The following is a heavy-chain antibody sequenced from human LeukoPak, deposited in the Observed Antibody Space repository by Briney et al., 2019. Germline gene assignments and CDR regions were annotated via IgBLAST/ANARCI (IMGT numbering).Heavy chain of an antibody. CDR2: ISGSGGNT. D-gene: IGHD3-3*01. J-gene: IGHJ4*02. CDR1: GITVSSND. CDR3: ATTRFLHWLLTGENDY. Sequence: GGSLRLSCTASGITVSSNDMSWVRQAPGKGLEWVSGISGSGGNTYNADSVKGRFTISRDNSKNTLYLQMNSLRAEDTAVYYCATTRFLHWLLTGENDYWGQGILVTVSS. V-gene: IGHV3-23*01.